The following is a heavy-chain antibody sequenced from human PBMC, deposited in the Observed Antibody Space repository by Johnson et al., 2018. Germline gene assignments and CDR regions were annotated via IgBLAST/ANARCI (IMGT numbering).Heavy chain of an antibody. V-gene: IGHV3-15*07. D-gene: IGHD3-10*01. CDR1: GFTFSNAW. CDR3: TTDLWFGELSDPYYYYYMDV. CDR2: IKSKTDGGTT. J-gene: IGHJ6*03. Sequence: VQLVESGGGLVKPGGSLRLSCAASGFTFSNAWMNWVRQAPGKGLEWVGRIKSKTDGGTTDYAAPVKGRFTISRDDSKNTLYLQMNSLKTEDTAVYDCTTDLWFGELSDPYYYYYMDVWGKGTPGTVSS.